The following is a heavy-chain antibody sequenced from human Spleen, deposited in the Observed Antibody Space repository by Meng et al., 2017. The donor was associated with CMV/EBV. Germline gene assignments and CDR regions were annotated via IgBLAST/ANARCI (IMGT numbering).Heavy chain of an antibody. CDR1: GFTFSNAW. J-gene: IGHJ6*02. CDR3: ARPVGYCAATNCWGYGMDV. Sequence: GESLKISCAASGFTFSNAWMSWVRQAPVKGPEWVAVISFDGTITYYADSVKGRFTISRDNSKNTLDLQMNSLRPEDTAVYFCARPVGYCAATNCWGYGMDVWGQGTTVTVSS. D-gene: IGHD2-8*02. CDR2: ISFDGTIT. V-gene: IGHV3-30-3*01.